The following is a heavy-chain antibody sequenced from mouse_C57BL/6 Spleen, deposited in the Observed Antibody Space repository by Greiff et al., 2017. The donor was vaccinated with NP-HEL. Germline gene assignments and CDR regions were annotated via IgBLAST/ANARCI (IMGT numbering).Heavy chain of an antibody. CDR1: GFTFSSYA. CDR3: ARDKPTVVAPYFDY. D-gene: IGHD1-1*01. Sequence: EVKLVESGGGLVKPGGSLKLSCAASGFTFSSYAMSWVRQTPEKRLEWVATISDGGSYTYYPDNVKGRFTISRDNAKNNLYLQMSHLKSEDTAMYYCARDKPTVVAPYFDYWGQGTTLTVSS. J-gene: IGHJ2*01. V-gene: IGHV5-4*01. CDR2: ISDGGSYT.